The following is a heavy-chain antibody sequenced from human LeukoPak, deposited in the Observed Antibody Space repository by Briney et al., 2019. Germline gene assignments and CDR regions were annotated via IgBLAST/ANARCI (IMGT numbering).Heavy chain of an antibody. J-gene: IGHJ6*03. CDR2: INHSGST. Sequence: SETLSLTCAVYGGSFSGYYWSWIRQPPGKGLEWIGEINHSGSTNYNPSLKSRVTISVDTSKNQFSLKLSSVTAADTAVYYCARGAAARPRYYCYYMDVWGKGTTVTVSS. CDR3: ARGAAARPRYYCYYMDV. D-gene: IGHD6-6*01. CDR1: GGSFSGYY. V-gene: IGHV4-34*01.